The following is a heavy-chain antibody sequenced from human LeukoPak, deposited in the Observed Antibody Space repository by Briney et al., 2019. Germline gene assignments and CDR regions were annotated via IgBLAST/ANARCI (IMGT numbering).Heavy chain of an antibody. CDR2: ISDSGNT. CDR3: ARSGYCSGGSCYPDY. CDR1: GFTLSSYA. D-gene: IGHD2-15*01. V-gene: IGHV3-23*01. J-gene: IGHJ4*02. Sequence: GGSLRLSCAASGFTLSSYAMSWVRQAPGKGLEWVSAISDSGNTYHADSVKGRFTISRDSSKNTLFLQMNRLRPEDTAVYYCARSGYCSGGSCYPDYWGQGTLVTVSS.